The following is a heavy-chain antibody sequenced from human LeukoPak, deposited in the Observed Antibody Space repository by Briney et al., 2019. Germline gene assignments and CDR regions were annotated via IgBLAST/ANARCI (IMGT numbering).Heavy chain of an antibody. CDR2: INSDGTST. CDR3: GCSGGSSPGY. CDR1: GFTFRNHW. V-gene: IGHV3-74*01. D-gene: IGHD2-15*01. Sequence: GGSLRLSCAASGFTFRNHWMHWVRQAPGKGLVWVSSINSDGTSTTFADSVKGRFTISRDNAKNTLYLQMNSLRAEDTAVYYCGCSGGSSPGYWGLGTLAIVSS. J-gene: IGHJ4*02.